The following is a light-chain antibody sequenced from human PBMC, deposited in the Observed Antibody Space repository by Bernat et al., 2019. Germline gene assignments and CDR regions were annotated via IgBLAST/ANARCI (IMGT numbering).Light chain of an antibody. V-gene: IGKV3-11*01. J-gene: IGKJ2*01. CDR3: QQRSNWPPYT. CDR1: QSVSSY. Sequence: EIVLTQSPATLSLPPGARATPSCRASQSVSSYLAWYQQKPGQAPRLLIYDASNRATGIPARFSGSGSGTDFTLTISSLEPEDFAVYYCQQRSNWPPYTFGQGTKLEIK. CDR2: DAS.